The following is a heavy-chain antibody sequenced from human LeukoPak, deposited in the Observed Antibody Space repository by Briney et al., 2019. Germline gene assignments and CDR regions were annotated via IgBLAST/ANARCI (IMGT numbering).Heavy chain of an antibody. J-gene: IGHJ4*02. V-gene: IGHV3-43*02. CDR2: ISGDGGST. CDR3: AKVNYYYYDSNGYYDY. CDR1: GFTFDDYA. D-gene: IGHD3-22*01. Sequence: GGSLRLSCAASGFTFDDYAMHWVRQAPGKSLEWVSLISGDGGSTYYADSVKGRFTISRDNSKYSLYLQMNSLRTADTASYYCAKVNYYYYDSNGYYDYWGQGTLVTVSS.